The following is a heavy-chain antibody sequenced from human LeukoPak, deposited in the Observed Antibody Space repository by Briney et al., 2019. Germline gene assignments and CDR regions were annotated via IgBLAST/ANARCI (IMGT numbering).Heavy chain of an antibody. CDR2: IKRDGSEI. CDR1: GFTFSRYW. Sequence: PGGSLRLSCVASGFTFSRYWMSWVRQAPGKGLEWVANIKRDGSEIYYVESVRGRFTISRDNAKNSLYLQMNSLRAEDTAVYYCARAHFWGQGTLVTVSS. CDR3: ARAHF. V-gene: IGHV3-7*01. J-gene: IGHJ4*02.